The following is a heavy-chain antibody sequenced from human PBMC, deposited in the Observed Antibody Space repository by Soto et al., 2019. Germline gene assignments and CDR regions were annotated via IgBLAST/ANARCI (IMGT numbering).Heavy chain of an antibody. CDR2: IWYHGIDK. CDR1: GFTFSRQA. D-gene: IGHD2-15*01. Sequence: QVQLVESGGGVVQPERSLRLSCAASGFTFSRQAIRWVRQAPGRGLEWVAVIWYHGIDKYYADSVKGRFTISRDNSKNTVYLQMNSLRGEDTAVYYCATGFLGLCTGGNCPLDYWGQGTLVTVSS. CDR3: ATGFLGLCTGGNCPLDY. V-gene: IGHV3-33*01. J-gene: IGHJ4*02.